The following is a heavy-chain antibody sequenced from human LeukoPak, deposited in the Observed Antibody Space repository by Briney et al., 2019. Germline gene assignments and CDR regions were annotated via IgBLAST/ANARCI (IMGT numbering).Heavy chain of an antibody. CDR3: ARHPSDDSSGYPNDY. V-gene: IGHV3-66*04. CDR1: GFTVSSNY. J-gene: IGHJ4*02. Sequence: GGSLRLSCAASGFTVSSNYMSWVRQAPGKGLEWVSVIYSGGSTYYADSVKGRFTISRDNSKNTLYLQMNSLRAEDTAVYYCARHPSDDSSGYPNDYWGQGTLVTVSP. D-gene: IGHD3-22*01. CDR2: IYSGGST.